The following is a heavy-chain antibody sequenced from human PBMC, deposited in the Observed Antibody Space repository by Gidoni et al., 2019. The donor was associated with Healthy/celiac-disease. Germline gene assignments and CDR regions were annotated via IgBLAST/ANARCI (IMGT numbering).Heavy chain of an antibody. V-gene: IGHV3-33*01. CDR2: IWYDGSNK. Sequence: QVQLVESGGGVVQPGRSLRLSCAASGFTFSSYGMTWVRQAPGKGLAWVAVIWYDGSNKYYADSVKGRFTISRDNSKNTLYLQMNSLRAEDTAVYYCAREGALNDAFDIWGQGTMVTVSS. J-gene: IGHJ3*02. CDR1: GFTFSSYG. CDR3: AREGALNDAFDI.